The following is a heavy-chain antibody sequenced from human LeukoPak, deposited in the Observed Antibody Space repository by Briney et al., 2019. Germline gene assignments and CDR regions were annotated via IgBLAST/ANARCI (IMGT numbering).Heavy chain of an antibody. Sequence: ASVKVSCKASGYTFTTYGISWVRQAPGQGLEWMGWISAYNGNTNYVQKFQGRVIMTTDTSTSTAYMELRSLRADDTAVYYCARDREVATSDYWGQGTLVTVSS. CDR2: ISAYNGNT. D-gene: IGHD5-24*01. J-gene: IGHJ4*02. CDR1: GYTFTTYG. CDR3: ARDREVATSDY. V-gene: IGHV1-18*01.